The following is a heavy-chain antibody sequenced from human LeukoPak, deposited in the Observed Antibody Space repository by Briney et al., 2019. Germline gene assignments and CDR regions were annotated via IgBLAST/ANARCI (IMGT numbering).Heavy chain of an antibody. CDR2: INPSGGST. Sequence: GASVKVSCKASGYTFTSYYMHWVRQAPGQGLEWMGIINPSGGSTSYAQKFQGRVTMTRDMSTSTVYMELSSLRSEDTAVYYCEKDAATAYYYDSSGYYYDYWGQGTLVTVSS. CDR3: EKDAATAYYYDSSGYYYDY. V-gene: IGHV1-46*01. D-gene: IGHD3-22*01. J-gene: IGHJ4*02. CDR1: GYTFTSYY.